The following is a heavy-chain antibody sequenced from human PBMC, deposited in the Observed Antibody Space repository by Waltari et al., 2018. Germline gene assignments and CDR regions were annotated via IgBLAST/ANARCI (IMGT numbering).Heavy chain of an antibody. CDR3: ARGYCSGGSCYSSYYYGMDL. Sequence: QVQMVQSGPEVKKPGSSVTLSCQASGGPFQTYDLFWVRQPPGQGPEWMGAIIPNFKTEKYSRKFQGRVKITADESSRTVYMELTSLRAEDTAVYYCARGYCSGGSCYSSYYYGMDLWGQGTTVTVS. CDR2: IIPNFKTE. D-gene: IGHD2-15*01. J-gene: IGHJ6*02. CDR1: GGPFQTYD. V-gene: IGHV1-69*01.